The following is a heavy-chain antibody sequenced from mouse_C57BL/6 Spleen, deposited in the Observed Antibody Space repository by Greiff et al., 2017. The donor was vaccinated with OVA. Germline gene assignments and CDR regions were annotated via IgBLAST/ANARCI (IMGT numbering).Heavy chain of an antibody. CDR1: GYTFTDYY. V-gene: IGHV1-26*01. D-gene: IGHD1-1*01. Sequence: EVQLQQSGPELVKPGASVKISCKASGYTFTDYYMNWVKQSHGKSLEWIGDINPNNGGTSYNQKFKGKATLTVDKSSSTAYMELRSLTSEDSAVYYCARERAITTVPDYWGQGTTLTVSS. CDR3: ARERAITTVPDY. J-gene: IGHJ2*01. CDR2: INPNNGGT.